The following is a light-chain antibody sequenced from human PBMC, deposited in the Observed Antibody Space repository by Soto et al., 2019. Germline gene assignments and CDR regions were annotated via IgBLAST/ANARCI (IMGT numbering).Light chain of an antibody. V-gene: IGKV1-33*01. CDR1: QDISNY. J-gene: IGKJ4*01. CDR2: DAS. Sequence: PSSLSASVGDRVTITCQASQDISNYLNWYQQKPGKAPKLLIYDASNLETGVPSRFSGSGSGTDFTFTISSLQPEDIATYYCQQYDNLPPRLTFGGGTKVDIK. CDR3: QQYDNLPPRLT.